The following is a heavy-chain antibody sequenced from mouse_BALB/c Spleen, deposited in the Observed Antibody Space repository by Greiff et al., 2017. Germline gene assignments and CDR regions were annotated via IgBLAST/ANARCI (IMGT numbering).Heavy chain of an antibody. CDR3: ARRGMITTIVYAMDY. D-gene: IGHD2-4*01. CDR2: ISYSGST. Sequence: VQLQQSGPSLVKPSQTLSLTCSVTGDSITSGYWNWIRKFPGNKLEYMGYISYSGSTYYNPSLKSRISITRDTSKNQYYLQLNSVTTEDTATYYCARRGMITTIVYAMDYWGQGTSVTVSS. J-gene: IGHJ4*01. V-gene: IGHV3-8*02. CDR1: GDSITSGY.